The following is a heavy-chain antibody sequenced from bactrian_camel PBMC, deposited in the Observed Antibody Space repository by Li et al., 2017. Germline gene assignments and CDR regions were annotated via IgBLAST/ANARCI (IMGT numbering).Heavy chain of an antibody. D-gene: IGHD1*01. CDR1: YTRRGYC. Sequence: QLVESGGGSVQAGGSLRLSCRYTRRGYCMGWFRQAPGKEREGVATINSGGSRIYYIDSVKGRFTISQDNAKNTLYLQMNSLKPEDTAMYYCAADFPRRVCGEGLRAADFGYWGQGTQVTVS. J-gene: IGHJ6*01. CDR2: INSGGSRI. V-gene: IGHV3S29*01. CDR3: AADFPRRVCGEGLRAADFGY.